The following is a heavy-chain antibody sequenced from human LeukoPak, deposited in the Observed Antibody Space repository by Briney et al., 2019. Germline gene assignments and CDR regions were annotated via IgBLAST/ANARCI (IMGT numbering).Heavy chain of an antibody. D-gene: IGHD5-24*01. CDR1: GDTFSRYS. CDR3: ATQLDGYNFIFDY. Sequence: SVKVSCKASGDTFSRYSISWVRQAPGQGLEWVGGIIPISGTANYPRKLQGRVTITTDESTRTAYMELSSLRSEDTAVYYCATQLDGYNFIFDYWGQGTPVTVSS. V-gene: IGHV1-69*05. J-gene: IGHJ4*02. CDR2: IIPISGTA.